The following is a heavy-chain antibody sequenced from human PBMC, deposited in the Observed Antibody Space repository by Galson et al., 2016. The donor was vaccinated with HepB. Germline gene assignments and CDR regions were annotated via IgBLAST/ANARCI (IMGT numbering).Heavy chain of an antibody. CDR2: IWYDGTSK. CDR1: GFTFSNFA. V-gene: IGHV3-33*06. CDR3: AKVATPNRNYENWFDS. Sequence: SLRLSCAASGFTFSNFAMHWVRQAPGKGLEWVAVIWYDGTSKYYVDSVKGRFTISRDNSKNTLNLQMNSLRAEDTAVYYCAKVATPNRNYENWFDSWGQGTLVTVSP. D-gene: IGHD4-11*01. J-gene: IGHJ5*01.